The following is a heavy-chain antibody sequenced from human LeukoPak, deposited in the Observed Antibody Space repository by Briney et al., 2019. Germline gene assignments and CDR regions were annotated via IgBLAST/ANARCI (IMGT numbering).Heavy chain of an antibody. J-gene: IGHJ5*02. Sequence: ASVNVSCKASGYTFTSYGISWVRQAPGQGLEGMGWIRAYNGNTNYAQNIQGRVTMTTDTSTSTAYMDLTSLRSDDTAVYYCASAPFRYYDSSGPSFAPWGQGTLVTVSS. CDR1: GYTFTSYG. CDR2: IRAYNGNT. CDR3: ASAPFRYYDSSGPSFAP. D-gene: IGHD3-22*01. V-gene: IGHV1-18*01.